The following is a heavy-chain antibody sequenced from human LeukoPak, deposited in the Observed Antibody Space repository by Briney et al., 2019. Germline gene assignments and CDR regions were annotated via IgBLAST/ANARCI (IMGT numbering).Heavy chain of an antibody. V-gene: IGHV4-39*01. CDR3: ARHGLRYCSSTSCYPLNWFDP. CDR2: IYYSGST. J-gene: IGHJ5*02. D-gene: IGHD2-2*01. CDR1: GGSISSSSYY. Sequence: SETLSLTCTVSGGSISSSSYYWGWIRQPPGKGLEWIGSIYYSGSTYYNPSLNSRVTISVDTSKNQFSLKLSSVTAADTAVYYCARHGLRYCSSTSCYPLNWFDPWGQGTLVTVSS.